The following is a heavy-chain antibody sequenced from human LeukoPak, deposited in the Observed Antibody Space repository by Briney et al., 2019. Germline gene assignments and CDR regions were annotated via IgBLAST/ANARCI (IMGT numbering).Heavy chain of an antibody. Sequence: PGGSLRLSCAASGFTFDDYTMHWVRQAPGKGLEWVSLISWGGGSTYYADSVEGRFTISRDNSKNSLYLQMNSLRTEDTALYYCAREKGGSSDYWGQGTLVTVSS. CDR3: AREKGGSSDY. V-gene: IGHV3-43*01. D-gene: IGHD6-6*01. CDR2: ISWGGGST. CDR1: GFTFDDYT. J-gene: IGHJ4*02.